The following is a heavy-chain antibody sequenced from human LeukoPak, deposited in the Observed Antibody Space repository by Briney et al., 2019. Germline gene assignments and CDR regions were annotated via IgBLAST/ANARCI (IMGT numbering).Heavy chain of an antibody. CDR2: IKRKSDGETT. CDR1: GATFIESW. Sequence: GGSLRLSCVVSGATFIESWMSWVRQAPGKGLEWVGRIKRKSDGETTDYAAPVKGRFTISRDDSKNTLNLQMDSLKTEDTGVYYCATERYWELSHWGRGALVTVSS. J-gene: IGHJ4*02. D-gene: IGHD1-26*01. V-gene: IGHV3-15*01. CDR3: ATERYWELSH.